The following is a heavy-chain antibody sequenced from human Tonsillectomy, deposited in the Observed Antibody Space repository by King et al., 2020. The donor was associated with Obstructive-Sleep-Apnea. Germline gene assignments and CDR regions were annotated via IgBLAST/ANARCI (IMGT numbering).Heavy chain of an antibody. J-gene: IGHJ4*02. V-gene: IGHV3-9*01. Sequence: VQLVESGGGLVQPGRSLRLSCAASGFTFDDYAMHWVRQAPGKGLEWGSGLSWNSGSIGYADSVKGRFTISRDNSKNSLYLQMNRLRAEDTALYYCAKVIEYYGWGRYPHVDNTGQGALVTVSS. CDR1: GFTFDDYA. CDR2: LSWNSGSI. D-gene: IGHD3-10*01. CDR3: AKVIEYYGWGRYPHVDN.